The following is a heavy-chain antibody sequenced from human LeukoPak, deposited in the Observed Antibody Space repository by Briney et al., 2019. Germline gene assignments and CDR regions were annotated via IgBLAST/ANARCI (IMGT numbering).Heavy chain of an antibody. V-gene: IGHV3-23*01. CDR2: IVGGGGGST. CDR1: GFTFSNYA. J-gene: IGHJ6*04. CDR3: AKDRGYSYGNYYDYGMDV. D-gene: IGHD5-18*01. Sequence: GGSLRLSCAASGFTFSNYAMTWVRQPPGKGLEWVSAIVGGGGGSTYYAESVKGRFTISRGTSKNTLYLQMNSLRAEDTAVYYCAKDRGYSYGNYYDYGMDVWGKGTTVTVSS.